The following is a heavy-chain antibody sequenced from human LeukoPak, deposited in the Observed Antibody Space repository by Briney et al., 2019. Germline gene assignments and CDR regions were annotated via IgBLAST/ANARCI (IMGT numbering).Heavy chain of an antibody. V-gene: IGHV4-61*05. CDR3: AREALAAPYPDY. Sequence: SETLSLTCTVSGGSISSSSYYWGWIRQPPGKGLEWIGYIHYSGYTNYSPSLESRVTMSVDTSKNQFSLKLTSVTAADTAVYYCAREALAAPYPDYWGRGTLVTVSS. D-gene: IGHD6-13*01. CDR2: IHYSGYT. CDR1: GGSISSSSYY. J-gene: IGHJ4*02.